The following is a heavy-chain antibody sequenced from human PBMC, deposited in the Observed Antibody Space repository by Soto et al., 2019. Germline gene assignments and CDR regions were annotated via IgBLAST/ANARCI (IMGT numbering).Heavy chain of an antibody. CDR1: GLSFSRFW. CDR3: GKVSTPDY. Sequence: GGSLRLSCAVSGLSFSRFWMNWVRQAPGKGLEWVANINEDGGEKYYVDSVKGRFTISRDNARNLLYLQMDYLRVEDTAVYYCGKVSTPDYWGQGTLVTVSS. J-gene: IGHJ4*02. CDR2: INEDGGEK. V-gene: IGHV3-7*05.